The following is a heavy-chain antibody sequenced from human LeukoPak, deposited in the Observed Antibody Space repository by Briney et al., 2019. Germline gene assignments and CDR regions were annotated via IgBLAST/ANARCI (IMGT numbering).Heavy chain of an antibody. CDR3: AKSGYEDAFDI. CDR1: GFTFSSYG. V-gene: IGHV3-30*18. Sequence: GGSLRLSCAASGFTFSSYGMHWVRQAPGKGLEWVAVISYDGSNKYYADSVKGRFTISRDNSKNTLYLQMNSLRAEDTAVYYCAKSGYEDAFDIWGQGTMVTVSS. CDR2: ISYDGSNK. D-gene: IGHD2-2*01. J-gene: IGHJ3*02.